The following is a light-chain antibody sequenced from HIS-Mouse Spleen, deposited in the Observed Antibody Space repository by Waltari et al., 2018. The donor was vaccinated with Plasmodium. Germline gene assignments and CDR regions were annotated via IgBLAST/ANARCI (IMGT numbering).Light chain of an antibody. J-gene: IGLJ2*01. V-gene: IGLV3-9*01. CDR3: QVWDSNTVV. CDR2: RDS. Sequence: SYELTQPLSVSVALGQTARIPCGGNNIGSKNVHWYQQKPGQAPVLVIYRDSNRPSGIPERFSGSSSGNTATLTISRAQAGDEADYYCQVWDSNTVVFGGGTKLTVL. CDR1: NIGSKN.